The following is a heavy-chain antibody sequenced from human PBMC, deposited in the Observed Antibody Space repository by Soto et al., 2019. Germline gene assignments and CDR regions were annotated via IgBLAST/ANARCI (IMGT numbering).Heavy chain of an antibody. CDR2: IYYSGST. J-gene: IGHJ4*02. CDR3: ARSGGLWDYFDY. Sequence: PSETLSLTCTVSGGSISSYYWSWIRQPPGKGLEWIGYIYYSGSTNYNPSLKSRVTISVDTSKNQFSLKLSSVTAADTAVYYCARSGGLWDYFDYWGQGTLVTVSS. CDR1: GGSISSYY. V-gene: IGHV4-59*01. D-gene: IGHD3-16*01.